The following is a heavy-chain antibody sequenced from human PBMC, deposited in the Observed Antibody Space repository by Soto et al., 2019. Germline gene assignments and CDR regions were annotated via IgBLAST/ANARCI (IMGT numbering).Heavy chain of an antibody. V-gene: IGHV1-2*02. CDR3: ATRYCSGIGCSVDF. Sequence: QVQLVQSGSEVKNPGASVQVSCKASGYTFIVYYMHWVRQAPGQGLEWMGWINTNSGGTNYAQKFQCRVTITRDTSISTAYMELSSLRSDDTAVYYCATRYCSGIGCSVDFWGQGTLVTVSS. D-gene: IGHD2-15*01. J-gene: IGHJ4*02. CDR2: INTNSGGT. CDR1: GYTFIVYY.